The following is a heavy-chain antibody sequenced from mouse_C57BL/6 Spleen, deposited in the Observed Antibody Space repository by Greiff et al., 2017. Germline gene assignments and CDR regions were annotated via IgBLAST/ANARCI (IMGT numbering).Heavy chain of an antibody. Sequence: QVQLQQSGAELARPGASVKMSCKASGYTFTSYTMHWVKQRPGQGLEWIGYINPSSGYTKYNQKFKDKATLTADKSSSTAYMQLSSLTSEDSAVYYCARWILLRFFDYWGQGTTRTVSS. CDR3: ARWILLRFFDY. CDR2: INPSSGYT. D-gene: IGHD1-1*01. CDR1: GYTFTSYT. J-gene: IGHJ2*01. V-gene: IGHV1-4*01.